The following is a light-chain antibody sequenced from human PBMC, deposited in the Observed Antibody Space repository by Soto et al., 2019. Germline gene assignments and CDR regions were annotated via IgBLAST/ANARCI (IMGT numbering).Light chain of an antibody. CDR2: DAS. J-gene: IGKJ1*01. Sequence: EIVLTQSPATLSLSPGERATLSCSASQSVSSYLAWYQQKPGQAPRLLIYDASNRATGIPARFSGSGSGTDFTLTISSLEPEDFAVYYCQQRSNWPTFGQGTKV. V-gene: IGKV3-11*01. CDR3: QQRSNWPT. CDR1: QSVSSY.